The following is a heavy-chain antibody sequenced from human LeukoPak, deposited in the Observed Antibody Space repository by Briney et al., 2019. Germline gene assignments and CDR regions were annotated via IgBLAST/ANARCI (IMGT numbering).Heavy chain of an antibody. D-gene: IGHD3-22*01. CDR1: GGSISSHY. CDR3: ARLAYYYDSSGYFESVYYFDY. Sequence: PSETLSLTCTVSGGSISSHYWSCIRQPPGKGLEWIGEIYYSGGTKYNPSLTSRVTISVAPSKNQFSLKPSSVTAADTAVYYCARLAYYYDSSGYFESVYYFDYWGQGTLVTVSS. CDR2: IYYSGGT. J-gene: IGHJ4*02. V-gene: IGHV4-59*08.